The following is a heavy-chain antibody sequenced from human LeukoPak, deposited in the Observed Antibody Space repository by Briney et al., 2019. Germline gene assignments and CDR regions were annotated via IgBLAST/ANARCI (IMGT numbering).Heavy chain of an antibody. Sequence: SETLSLTCTVSGGSISGSSYHWGWIRQPPGKGLEWIGSINYRGHTYYNPSLESRVTISVDTSKNQFSLKLSSVTAADTAVYYCARQHRDVSRRITMVRGANNWFDPWGQGTLVTVSS. D-gene: IGHD3-10*01. CDR3: ARQHRDVSRRITMVRGANNWFDP. CDR1: GGSISGSSYH. CDR2: INYRGHT. V-gene: IGHV4-39*01. J-gene: IGHJ5*02.